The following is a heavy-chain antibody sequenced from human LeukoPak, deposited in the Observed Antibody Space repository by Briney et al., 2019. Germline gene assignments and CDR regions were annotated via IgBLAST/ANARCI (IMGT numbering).Heavy chain of an antibody. J-gene: IGHJ4*02. CDR3: ARDAGYNIDY. D-gene: IGHD5-24*01. V-gene: IGHV3-48*03. CDR1: GFTFSSYE. CDR2: ISSSGSTI. Sequence: GGSLRLSCAASGFTFSSYEMNWVRQAPGKGLEWVSYISSSGSTIYYADSVKGRFTISRDNAKNSLYLQMSSLRAEDTAVYYCARDAGYNIDYWGQGTLVTVSS.